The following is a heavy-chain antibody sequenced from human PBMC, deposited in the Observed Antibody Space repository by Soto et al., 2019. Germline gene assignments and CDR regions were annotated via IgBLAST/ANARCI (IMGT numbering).Heavy chain of an antibody. CDR3: ARDGCHTHRRHNWFDL. CDR1: GGSISSGGYC. J-gene: IGHJ5*02. V-gene: IGHV4-30-2*01. CDR2: IYHSGST. Sequence: SETRSLTCAVSGGSISSGGYCGSWIRQPPGKGLEWIGYIYHSGSTYYNPSLKSRVTISVDRCKNQFSLKLSSVTAADTAVYFCARDGCHTHRRHNWFDLWGERTLVTVSS.